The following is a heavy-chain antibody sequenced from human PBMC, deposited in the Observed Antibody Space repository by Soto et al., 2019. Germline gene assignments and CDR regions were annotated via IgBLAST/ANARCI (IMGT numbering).Heavy chain of an antibody. Sequence: GGSLRLSCAASGFTLSSYAMSWVRQAPGKGLEWVSAISGSGGSTYYADSVKGRFTISRDNSKNTLYLQMNSLRAEDTAVYYCAKDQDVLRYFDWLLSFDYRGQGTLVTVSS. CDR1: GFTLSSYA. V-gene: IGHV3-23*01. CDR2: ISGSGGST. D-gene: IGHD3-9*01. CDR3: AKDQDVLRYFDWLLSFDY. J-gene: IGHJ4*02.